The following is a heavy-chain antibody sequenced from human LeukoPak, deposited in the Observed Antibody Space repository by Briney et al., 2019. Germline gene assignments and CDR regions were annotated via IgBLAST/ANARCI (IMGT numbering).Heavy chain of an antibody. V-gene: IGHV3-30-3*01. Sequence: GGSLRLSCAASGFTFSSYSMHWVRQAPGKGLEWVAVLSYDGSNEYYTDSVKGRFTISRDNSKNTLLLQMNSRRIEDTAEYYCARDAPSPGAAHSSSYYFDYWGQGTLVTVSS. CDR3: ARDAPSPGAAHSSSYYFDY. J-gene: IGHJ4*02. D-gene: IGHD6-13*01. CDR1: GFTFSSYS. CDR2: LSYDGSNE.